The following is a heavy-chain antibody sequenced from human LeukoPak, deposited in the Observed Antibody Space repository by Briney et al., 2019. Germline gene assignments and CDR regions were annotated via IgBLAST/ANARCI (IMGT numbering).Heavy chain of an antibody. CDR1: GGSISSYY. V-gene: IGHV4-4*07. CDR2: IYTSGST. Sequence: SETLSLTCTVSGGSISSYYWSWIRQPAGKGLEWIGRIYTSGSTNYNPSLKSRVTMSVDTSKNQFSLKLSSVTAADTAVYYCARDGYYGDYVFWFDPWGQGTLVTVSS. CDR3: ARDGYYGDYVFWFDP. D-gene: IGHD4-17*01. J-gene: IGHJ5*02.